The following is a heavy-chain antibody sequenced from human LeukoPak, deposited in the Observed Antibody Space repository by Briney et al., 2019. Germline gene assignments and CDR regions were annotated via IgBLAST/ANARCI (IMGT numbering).Heavy chain of an antibody. CDR3: ARDVSGWDGLYYYYGMDV. Sequence: ASVKVSCKASGYTFTSYGISWVRQAPGQGLEWMGWISAYNGNTNYAQKLQGRVTMTTDTSTSTAYMELRSLRSDDTAVYYRARDVSGWDGLYYYYGMDVWGQGTTVTVSS. CDR1: GYTFTSYG. D-gene: IGHD6-19*01. V-gene: IGHV1-18*01. J-gene: IGHJ6*02. CDR2: ISAYNGNT.